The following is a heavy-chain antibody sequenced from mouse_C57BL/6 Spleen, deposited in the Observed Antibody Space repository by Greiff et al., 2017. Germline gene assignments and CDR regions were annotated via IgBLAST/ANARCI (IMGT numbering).Heavy chain of an antibody. D-gene: IGHD2-4*01. CDR1: GYSITSGYY. CDR3: AKLYDYDDAMDY. CDR2: ISYDGSN. V-gene: IGHV3-6*01. J-gene: IGHJ4*01. Sequence: DVHLVESGPGLVKPSQSLSLTCSVTGYSITSGYYWNWIRQFPGNKLEWMGYISYDGSNNYNPSLKNRISITRDTSKNQFFLKLNSVTTEDTATYYCAKLYDYDDAMDYWGQGTSVTVSS.